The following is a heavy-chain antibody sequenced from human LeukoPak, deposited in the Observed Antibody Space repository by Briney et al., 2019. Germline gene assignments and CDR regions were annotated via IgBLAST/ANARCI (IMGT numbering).Heavy chain of an antibody. CDR1: GFTFSSYA. CDR3: PKDSATYPTGYFDL. V-gene: IGHV3-23*01. CDR2: ISGSGGST. D-gene: IGHD1-26*01. J-gene: IGHJ2*01. Sequence: GGSLRLSCAASGFTFSSYAMSWVRQAPGEGLEWVSDISGSGGSTYYADSVKARYTSSRDNSKNTLYLQMNSLTAEDTAVYSCPKDSATYPTGYFDLWGRGTLVTVSS.